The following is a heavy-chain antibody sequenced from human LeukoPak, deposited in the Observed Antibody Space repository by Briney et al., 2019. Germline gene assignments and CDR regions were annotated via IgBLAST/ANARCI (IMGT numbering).Heavy chain of an antibody. J-gene: IGHJ6*03. V-gene: IGHV3-49*04. Sequence: PGGSLRLSCTASGFTFGDYAMSWVRQAPGKGLEWVGFIRSKAYGGTTEYAASAKGRFTISRDDSKSIAYLQMNSLKTEDTAVYYCTITRQWLDNYYYYYMDVWGKGTTVTISS. D-gene: IGHD6-19*01. CDR2: IRSKAYGGTT. CDR3: TITRQWLDNYYYYYMDV. CDR1: GFTFGDYA.